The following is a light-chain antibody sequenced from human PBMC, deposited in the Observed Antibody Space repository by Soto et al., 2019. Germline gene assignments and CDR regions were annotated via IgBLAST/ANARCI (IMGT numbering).Light chain of an antibody. V-gene: IGKV1-6*01. CDR1: QSISSY. CDR3: LQDYSYPRT. Sequence: IQMTQSPSSLSASVGDRVTITCRASQSISSYLNWYQQKPGRAPKLLIYAASTLQSGVPSRFSGSGSGTDFTLTISSLQPEDFATYYCLQDYSYPRTFGPGTKVDIK. CDR2: AAS. J-gene: IGKJ1*01.